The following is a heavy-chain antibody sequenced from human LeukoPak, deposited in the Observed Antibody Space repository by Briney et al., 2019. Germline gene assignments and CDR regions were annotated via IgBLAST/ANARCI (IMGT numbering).Heavy chain of an antibody. D-gene: IGHD2-21*01. CDR1: GGSISSSSYY. Sequence: SETLPLTCTVSGGSISSSSYYWGWIRQPPGKGLEWIGSIYYSGSTYYNPSLKSRVTISVDTSKNQFSLKLSSVTAADTAVYYCARQFRGYFDYWGQGTLVTVSS. CDR2: IYYSGST. V-gene: IGHV4-39*01. CDR3: ARQFRGYFDY. J-gene: IGHJ4*02.